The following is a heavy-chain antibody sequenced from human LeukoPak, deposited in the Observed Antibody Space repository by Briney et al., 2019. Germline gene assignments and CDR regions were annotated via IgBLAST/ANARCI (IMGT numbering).Heavy chain of an antibody. CDR1: GFTFSSYG. Sequence: GSLRLSCAASGFTFSSYGMHWVRQAPGKGLEWVAVIWYDGSNKYYADSVKGRFTISRDNSKNTLYLQMNSLRAEDTAVYYCARPALPMIVVDTDAFDIWGQGTMVTVSS. J-gene: IGHJ3*02. D-gene: IGHD3-22*01. V-gene: IGHV3-33*01. CDR3: ARPALPMIVVDTDAFDI. CDR2: IWYDGSNK.